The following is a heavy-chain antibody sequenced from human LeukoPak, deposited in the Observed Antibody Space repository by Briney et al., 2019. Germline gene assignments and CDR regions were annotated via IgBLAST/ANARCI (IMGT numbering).Heavy chain of an antibody. D-gene: IGHD5-18*01. J-gene: IGHJ4*02. Sequence: GGSLRLSCAASGFTFSSYSMNWVRQAPGKGLEWVSSISSSSSYIYYADSVKGRFTISRDNAKNSLYLQMNSLRAEDTAVYYCAKDMDPGYFDYWGQGTLVTVSS. V-gene: IGHV3-21*01. CDR2: ISSSSSYI. CDR1: GFTFSSYS. CDR3: AKDMDPGYFDY.